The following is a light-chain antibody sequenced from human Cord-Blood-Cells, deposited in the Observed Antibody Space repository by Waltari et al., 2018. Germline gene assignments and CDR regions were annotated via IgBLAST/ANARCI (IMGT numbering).Light chain of an antibody. Sequence: QSALTQPASVSGSPGQTITISCTGTSSDDGGYMYVTCYQPHPGKAPKLSIYEVSNRPAGISHRFSASKSGTTVSLTISGIQAEDEADYYCSSYTSSSTLVFCGETKLTFL. CDR3: SSYTSSSTLV. V-gene: IGLV2-14*01. CDR2: EVS. J-gene: IGLJ3*02. CDR1: SSDDGGYMY.